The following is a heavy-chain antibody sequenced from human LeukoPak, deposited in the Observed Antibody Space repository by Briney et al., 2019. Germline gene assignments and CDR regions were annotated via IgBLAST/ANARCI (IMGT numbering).Heavy chain of an antibody. CDR2: ISYDGSNK. Sequence: PRGSLRLSCAASGFTFSSYSMHWVRQAPGKGLEGGAVISYDGSNKYYADSVKGRFTISRDNSKNTLYLQMNSLRAEDTAVYYCARDPTSYSNYLFDYWGQGTLVTVSS. D-gene: IGHD4-11*01. V-gene: IGHV3-30-3*01. J-gene: IGHJ4*02. CDR1: GFTFSSYS. CDR3: ARDPTSYSNYLFDY.